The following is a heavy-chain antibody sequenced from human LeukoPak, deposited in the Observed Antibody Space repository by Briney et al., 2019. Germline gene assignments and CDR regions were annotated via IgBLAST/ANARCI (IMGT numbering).Heavy chain of an antibody. CDR2: INPNSGGT. CDR1: GYTFTCYY. J-gene: IGHJ4*02. D-gene: IGHD3-22*01. V-gene: IGHV1-2*02. CDR3: ASDVLGLYYYDSSGYQNALDY. Sequence: ASVKVSCKASGYTFTCYYMHWVRQAPGQGLEWMGWINPNSGGTNYAQKSQGRVTITRDTSISTAYMELSRLRSDDTAVYYCASDVLGLYYYDSSGYQNALDYWGQGTLVTVSS.